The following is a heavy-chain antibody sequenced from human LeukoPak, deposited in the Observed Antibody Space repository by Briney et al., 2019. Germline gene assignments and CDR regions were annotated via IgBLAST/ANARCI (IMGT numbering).Heavy chain of an antibody. CDR3: AKDYYDSSGYYQPYDAFDI. CDR2: ISGSGGGT. D-gene: IGHD3-22*01. Sequence: GGSLRLSCTASGFTFGDYAMSWFRQAPGKGLEWVSAISGSGGGTYYADSVKGRFTISRDNSKNTLYLQMNSLRAEDTAVYYCAKDYYDSSGYYQPYDAFDIWGQGTMVTVSS. J-gene: IGHJ3*02. CDR1: GFTFGDYA. V-gene: IGHV3-23*01.